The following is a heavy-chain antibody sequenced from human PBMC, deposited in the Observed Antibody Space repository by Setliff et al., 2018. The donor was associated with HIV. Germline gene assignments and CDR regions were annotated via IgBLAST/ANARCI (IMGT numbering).Heavy chain of an antibody. V-gene: IGHV5-51*01. J-gene: IGHJ4*02. CDR3: ARHGQYGSGSYYNRPFDF. CDR1: GYSFTNYW. D-gene: IGHD3-10*01. CDR2: IYPGDSDT. Sequence: GESLKISCKGSGYSFTNYWIAWLRQMPGKGLEWMGIIYPGDSDTRYSPSFQGQVAISADKSISTAYLQWSSLKASDTAMYYCARHGQYGSGSYYNRPFDFWGQGTLVTVSS.